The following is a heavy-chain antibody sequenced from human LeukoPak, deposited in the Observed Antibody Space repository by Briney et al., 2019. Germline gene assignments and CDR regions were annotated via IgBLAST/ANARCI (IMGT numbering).Heavy chain of an antibody. CDR1: GGSISTYY. CDR3: ARGAIAFDY. CDR2: IYYSGLT. V-gene: IGHV4-59*12. J-gene: IGHJ4*02. Sequence: PSETLSLTCTVSGGSISTYYWHWIRQAPGKGLEWIGYIYYSGLTEYTPSLQSRVTISVDTSKNQFSLKLSSVTAADTAVYYCARGAIAFDYWGQGTLVTVSS.